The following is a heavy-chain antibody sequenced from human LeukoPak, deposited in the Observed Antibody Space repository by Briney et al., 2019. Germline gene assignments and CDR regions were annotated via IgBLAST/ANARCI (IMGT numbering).Heavy chain of an antibody. Sequence: GASVKVSCKVSGYTLTELSMHWVRQAPGKGLEWMGGFDPEDGETIYAQKFQGRVTMTEDTSTDTAYMELSSLRSEDTAVYYCATGRILWFGSPHYFDYWGQGTLVTVSS. CDR1: GYTLTELS. D-gene: IGHD3-10*01. CDR3: ATGRILWFGSPHYFDY. CDR2: FDPEDGET. V-gene: IGHV1-24*01. J-gene: IGHJ4*02.